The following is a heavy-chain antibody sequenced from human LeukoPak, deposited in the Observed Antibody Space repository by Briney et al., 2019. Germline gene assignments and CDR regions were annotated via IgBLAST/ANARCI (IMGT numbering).Heavy chain of an antibody. CDR1: GFTFSSYG. Sequence: PGGSLRLSCAASGFTFSSYGMHWVRQAPGKGLEWVAVIWYDGSNKYYADSVKGRFTISKDNSKNTVYLQMNSLRAEDTAIYYCARPKHDYVELEDWGQGTPVIVSS. CDR2: IWYDGSNK. V-gene: IGHV3-33*01. D-gene: IGHD4-17*01. CDR3: ARPKHDYVELED. J-gene: IGHJ1*01.